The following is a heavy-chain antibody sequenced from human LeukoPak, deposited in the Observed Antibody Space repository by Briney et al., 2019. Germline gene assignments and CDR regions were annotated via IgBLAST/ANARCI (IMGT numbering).Heavy chain of an antibody. CDR1: GYTFTSYY. CDR3: ARVGRPAPDVVVVPAAIAWFDP. Sequence: ASVKVSCKASGYTFTSYYMHWVRQAPGQGLEWMGIINPSGGSTSYAQKFQGRVTMTRDTSTSTVYMELSSLRSEDTAVYYCARVGRPAPDVVVVPAAIAWFDPWGQGTLATVSS. V-gene: IGHV1-46*01. J-gene: IGHJ5*02. D-gene: IGHD2-2*01. CDR2: INPSGGST.